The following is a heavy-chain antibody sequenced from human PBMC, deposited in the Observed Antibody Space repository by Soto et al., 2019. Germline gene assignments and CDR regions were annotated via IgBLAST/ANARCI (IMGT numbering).Heavy chain of an antibody. CDR2: ISNDALNK. CDR3: ARPRRDYYYYYGMDV. V-gene: IGHV3-30*03. Sequence: QVQLVESGGGVVQPGRSLRLSCAASGFTFSSYGMHWVRQAPGKGLEWVAVISNDALNKYYADSVKGRFAISRDDSRNTLYLQMNSLRAEDTAVYYCARPRRDYYYYYGMDVWGQGTTVTVSS. J-gene: IGHJ6*02. CDR1: GFTFSSYG.